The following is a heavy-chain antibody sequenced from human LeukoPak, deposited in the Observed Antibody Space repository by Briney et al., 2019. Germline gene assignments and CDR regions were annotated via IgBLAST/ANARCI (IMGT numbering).Heavy chain of an antibody. V-gene: IGHV3-48*01. CDR1: GFTFSSYS. CDR2: ISSSSSTI. D-gene: IGHD6-19*01. Sequence: GGSLRLSCAASGFTFSSYSMNWVRQAPGKGLEWVSYISSSSSTIYYADSVKGRFTISRDNAKNSLYLQMNSLRAEDTAVYYCARDLGIAVAEDWFDPWGQGTLVTVSS. J-gene: IGHJ5*02. CDR3: ARDLGIAVAEDWFDP.